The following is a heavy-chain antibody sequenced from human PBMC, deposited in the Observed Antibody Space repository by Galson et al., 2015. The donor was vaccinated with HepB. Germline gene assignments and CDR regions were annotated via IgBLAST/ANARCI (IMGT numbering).Heavy chain of an antibody. CDR1: GYTFTSYD. V-gene: IGHV1-8*01. Sequence: SVKVSCKASGYTFTSYDINWVRQATGQGLEWMGWMNPNSGNTGYAQKFQGRVTMTRNTSISTAYMELSSLRSEDTAVYYCARGGGSYYWNYYYYYMDVWGKGTTVTVSS. J-gene: IGHJ6*03. D-gene: IGHD1-26*01. CDR3: ARGGGSYYWNYYYYYMDV. CDR2: MNPNSGNT.